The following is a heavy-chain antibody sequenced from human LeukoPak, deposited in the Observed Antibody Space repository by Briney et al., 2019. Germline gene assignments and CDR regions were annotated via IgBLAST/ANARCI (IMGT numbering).Heavy chain of an antibody. CDR1: GFTFSSYA. V-gene: IGHV3-23*01. CDR2: ISGSGGST. Sequence: GGSLRLSCAASGFTFSSYAMSWVRQAPGKGLEWVSAISGSGGSTYYADSVKGRFTSSRDNSKNTLYLQMNSLRAEDTAVYYCAKVREAGVVPKGFDYWGQGTLVTVSS. CDR3: AKVREAGVVPKGFDY. D-gene: IGHD3-3*01. J-gene: IGHJ4*02.